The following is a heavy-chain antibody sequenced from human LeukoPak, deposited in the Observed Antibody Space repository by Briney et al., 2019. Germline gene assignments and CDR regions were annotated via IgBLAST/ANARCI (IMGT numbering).Heavy chain of an antibody. CDR1: GYPISSGYY. J-gene: IGHJ4*02. CDR2: IYHSGST. V-gene: IGHV4-38-2*01. Sequence: SETLSLTCAVSGYPISSGYYWGWIRQPPGKGLEWIGSIYHSGSTYYNPSLKSRVTISVDTSKNQFSLKLSSVTAADTAVYYCARHIVVVPAAIPMGPRFDYWGQGTLVTVSS. D-gene: IGHD2-2*01. CDR3: ARHIVVVPAAIPMGPRFDY.